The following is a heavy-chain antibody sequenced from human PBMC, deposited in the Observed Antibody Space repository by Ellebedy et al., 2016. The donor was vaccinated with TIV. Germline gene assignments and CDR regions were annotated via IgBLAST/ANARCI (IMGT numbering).Heavy chain of an antibody. CDR2: ISADGSST. Sequence: GGSLRLSCAASGFSFSAFAMHWVRQAPGKGLEWLSVISADGSSTHHADSVKGRFTITRDNSKNTLYLQMSRLRTEDTAVYFCAKGSSSGFNYDRVGFEYWGQGTLVTVSS. D-gene: IGHD3-22*01. V-gene: IGHV3-23*01. CDR3: AKGSSSGFNYDRVGFEY. J-gene: IGHJ4*02. CDR1: GFSFSAFA.